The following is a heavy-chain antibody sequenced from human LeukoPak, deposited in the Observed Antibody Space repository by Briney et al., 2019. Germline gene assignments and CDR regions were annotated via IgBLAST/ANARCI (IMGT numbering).Heavy chain of an antibody. J-gene: IGHJ3*02. CDR3: ATDGVGLLPGDVFDI. D-gene: IGHD1-26*01. V-gene: IGHV3-21*01. Sequence: GGSLRLSCAASGFTFSGHSMNWVRQAPGKGLEWVSFISDSGSSDIYYADSVKGRFTISRDNAKNSLFLQMNSLRAEDTAVYYCATDGVGLLPGDVFDIWGQGTIVTVSS. CDR1: GFTFSGHS. CDR2: ISDSGSSDI.